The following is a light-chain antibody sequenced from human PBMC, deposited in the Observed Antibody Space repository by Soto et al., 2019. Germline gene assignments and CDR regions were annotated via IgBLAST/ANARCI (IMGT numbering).Light chain of an antibody. CDR3: QQSYSTPFT. J-gene: IGKJ5*01. V-gene: IGKV1-39*01. Sequence: DIQMTQSPSSLSASVGDRVTITCRASQSISSYLNWYQQKPGKAPKLLIYSASSLQSGVASRFRGRGSETDFTLTISSLQPEDFATYYFQQSYSTPFTFGQGTRLETK. CDR2: SAS. CDR1: QSISSY.